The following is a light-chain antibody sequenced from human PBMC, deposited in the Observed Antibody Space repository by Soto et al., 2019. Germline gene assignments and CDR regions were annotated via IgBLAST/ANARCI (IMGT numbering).Light chain of an antibody. CDR1: QSVGSD. Sequence: EIVMTQSPGILSVSPGERATLSCRASQSVGSDLAWYQQKAGQGPRLLIYGASTRATGIPATFSGSGSGTEFTLTISSLQSEDFAVYYCQQYNDWPPGTFGQGTKVDIK. CDR3: QQYNDWPPGT. CDR2: GAS. V-gene: IGKV3D-15*01. J-gene: IGKJ1*01.